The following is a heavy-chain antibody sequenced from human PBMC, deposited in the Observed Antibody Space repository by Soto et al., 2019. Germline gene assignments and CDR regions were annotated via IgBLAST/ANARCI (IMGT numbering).Heavy chain of an antibody. CDR2: INHSGST. CDR3: ARGPTYPRGVFDY. Sequence: XDTLSLTCAVYGWSLSGYYWSWIRQPPGKGLEWIGEINHSGSTNYNPSLKSRVTISVDTSKNQFSLKLSSVTAADTAVYYCARGPTYPRGVFDYWGQGTLVTVSS. J-gene: IGHJ4*02. CDR1: GWSLSGYY. D-gene: IGHD2-2*01. V-gene: IGHV4-34*01.